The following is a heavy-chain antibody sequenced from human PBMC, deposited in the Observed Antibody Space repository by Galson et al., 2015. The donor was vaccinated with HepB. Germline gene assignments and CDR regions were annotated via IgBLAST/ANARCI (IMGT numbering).Heavy chain of an antibody. Sequence: SLRLSCAASGFAFSSYNMNWVRQAPGKGLEWVSSISSSSRYIYYADSVKGRFTISRDNAKNSLSLQMNSLRAEDTAVYYCARDFDHFDSGTYYSIIDYWGQGTLVTVSS. J-gene: IGHJ4*02. D-gene: IGHD3-10*01. CDR2: ISSSSRYI. CDR3: ARDFDHFDSGTYYSIIDY. CDR1: GFAFSSYN. V-gene: IGHV3-21*01.